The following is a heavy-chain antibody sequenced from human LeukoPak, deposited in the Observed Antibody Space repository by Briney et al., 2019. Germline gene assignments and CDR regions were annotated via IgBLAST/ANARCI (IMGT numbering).Heavy chain of an antibody. CDR2: IYYTGST. CDR1: GGSFSTYY. D-gene: IGHD6-13*01. V-gene: IGHV4-59*01. J-gene: IGHJ4*02. CDR3: ARSSSWYGTNY. Sequence: KASETLSLTCTVSGGSFSTYYWSWIRQSPEKGLEWIGYIYYTGSTNYNPSLRSRVTISVDTSKNQFSLKLSSVTAADTALYYCARSSSWYGTNYWGQGTLVTVSS.